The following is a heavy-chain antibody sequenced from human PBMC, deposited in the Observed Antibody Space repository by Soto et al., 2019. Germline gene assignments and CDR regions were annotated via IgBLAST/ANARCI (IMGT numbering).Heavy chain of an antibody. CDR3: ARDTSYGGYREGSFDY. Sequence: ASVKVSCKASGYTFTSYGISWVRQAPGQGLEWMGWISAYNGNTNYAQKLQGRVTMTTDTSTSTAYMELRSLRSDDTAVYYCARDTSYGGYREGSFDYWGQGTLVTVSS. D-gene: IGHD5-12*01. CDR2: ISAYNGNT. V-gene: IGHV1-18*01. J-gene: IGHJ4*02. CDR1: GYTFTSYG.